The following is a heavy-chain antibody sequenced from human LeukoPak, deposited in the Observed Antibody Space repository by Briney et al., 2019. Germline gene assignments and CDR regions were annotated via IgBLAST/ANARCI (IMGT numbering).Heavy chain of an antibody. CDR1: GDSISGFY. V-gene: IGHV4-59*12. CDR3: ARDGWLDYYFDY. CDR2: IYYSGST. D-gene: IGHD5-24*01. Sequence: SETLSLTCTVSGDSISGFYWSWIRQPPGKGLEWIGSIYYSGSTYYNPSLKSRVTISVDTSKNQFSLKLSSVTAADTAVYYCARDGWLDYYFDYWGQGTLVTVSS. J-gene: IGHJ4*02.